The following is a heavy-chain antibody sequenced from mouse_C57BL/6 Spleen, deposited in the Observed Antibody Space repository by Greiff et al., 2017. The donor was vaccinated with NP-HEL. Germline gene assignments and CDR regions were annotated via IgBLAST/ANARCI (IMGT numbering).Heavy chain of an antibody. V-gene: IGHV5-4*01. CDR1: GFTFSSYA. CDR2: ISDGGSYT. CDR3: ARGHYGNYWYFDV. Sequence: EVQLVESGGGLVKPGGSLKLSCAASGFTFSSYAMSWVRQTPEKRLEWVATISDGGSYTYYPDNVKGRFTISRDNAKNNLYLQMSHLKSEDTAMYYCARGHYGNYWYFDVWGTGTTVTVSS. D-gene: IGHD1-1*01. J-gene: IGHJ1*03.